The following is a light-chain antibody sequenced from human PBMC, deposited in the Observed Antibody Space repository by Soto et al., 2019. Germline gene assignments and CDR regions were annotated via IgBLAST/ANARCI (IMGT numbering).Light chain of an antibody. CDR2: EIS. V-gene: IGLV2-8*01. Sequence: QSALTQPPSASGSPGQSVAISCTGTSSDVGGYNYVSWYQQHPGKAPKLMIYEISKRSSGVPDRFSGSKSGNTASLTVSGLQAEDEADYYCSSYAGTHIVFGTGTQLTVL. CDR3: SSYAGTHIV. CDR1: SSDVGGYNY. J-gene: IGLJ1*01.